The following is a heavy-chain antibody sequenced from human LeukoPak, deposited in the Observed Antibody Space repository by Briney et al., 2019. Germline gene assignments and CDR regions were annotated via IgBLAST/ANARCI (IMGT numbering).Heavy chain of an antibody. CDR2: IYTSGST. D-gene: IGHD6-13*01. Sequence: PSETLSLTCTVSGGTISSYYWSWIRQPAGKGLEWIGRIYTSGSTNYNPSLKSRVTMSVDTSKNQLSLKLSSVTAADTAVYYCARAGRLAAAGHYYYGMDVWGQGTTVSVSS. J-gene: IGHJ6*02. CDR3: ARAGRLAAAGHYYYGMDV. CDR1: GGTISSYY. V-gene: IGHV4-4*07.